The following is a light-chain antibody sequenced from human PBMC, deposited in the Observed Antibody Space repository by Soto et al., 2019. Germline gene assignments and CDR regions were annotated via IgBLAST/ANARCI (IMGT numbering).Light chain of an antibody. V-gene: IGLV1-40*01. CDR2: GNS. CDR3: QSYDSSLSSYV. Sequence: VLTQPPSVSGAPGQRVTISCTGSSSNIGAGYDVHWYQQLPGTAPKLLIYGNSNRPSGVPDRFSGSKSGTSASLAITGLQAEDEADYYCQSYDSSLSSYVFGTGTKLTVL. CDR1: SSNIGAGYD. J-gene: IGLJ1*01.